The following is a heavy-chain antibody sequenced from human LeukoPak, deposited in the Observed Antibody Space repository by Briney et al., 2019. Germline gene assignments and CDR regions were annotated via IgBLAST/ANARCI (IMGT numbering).Heavy chain of an antibody. D-gene: IGHD3-10*01. J-gene: IGHJ4*02. V-gene: IGHV4-39*07. Sequence: SETLSLTCTVSGGSISSSNYYWGWIRQPPGKGLEWIGNIYYSGTTYYNPSLKSRVTISVDTSKNQFSLKLSSVTAADTAVYYCAGDRSGEYYGSGSYIDYWGQGTLVTVSS. CDR3: AGDRSGEYYGSGSYIDY. CDR1: GGSISSSNYY. CDR2: IYYSGTT.